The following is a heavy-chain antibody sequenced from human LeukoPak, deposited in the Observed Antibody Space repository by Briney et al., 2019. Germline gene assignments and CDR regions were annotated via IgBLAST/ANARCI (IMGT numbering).Heavy chain of an antibody. CDR2: IYLGGGT. J-gene: IGHJ4*02. V-gene: IGHV3-23*03. Sequence: GGSLRLSCAASRFTFSNYAMSWVRQAPGKGLEWVSVIYLGGGTHHADSVKGRFTISRDYSMNTLYLEMNSLRVEDTAIYYCASPSNNSRYAFDYWGQGALVTVSS. D-gene: IGHD3-22*01. CDR3: ASPSNNSRYAFDY. CDR1: RFTFSNYA.